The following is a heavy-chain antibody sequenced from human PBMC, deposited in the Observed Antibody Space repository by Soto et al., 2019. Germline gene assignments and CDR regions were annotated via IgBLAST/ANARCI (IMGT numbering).Heavy chain of an antibody. CDR1: GYTFTSYY. Sequence: ASVKVSCKASGYTFTSYYMHWVRQAPGQGLQWMGLINPSGGSTSYAQKFQGRVTMTGDTSTSKVYMEVSSLRSEDMAVYYCARDSEDCSGAACYENFDYWGQGTLVTVSS. CDR3: ARDSEDCSGAACYENFDY. CDR2: INPSGGST. J-gene: IGHJ4*02. V-gene: IGHV1-46*01. D-gene: IGHD2-2*01.